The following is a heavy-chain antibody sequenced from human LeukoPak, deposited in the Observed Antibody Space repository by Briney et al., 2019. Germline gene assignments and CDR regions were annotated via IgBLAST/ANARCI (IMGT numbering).Heavy chain of an antibody. J-gene: IGHJ4*02. Sequence: GGSLRLSCAASGFTFRSYGMHWVRQAPGKGLEWVAVISSDGSSKNYADSMKGQFTISRDNSKNTLFLQMNNLRAEDTAVYYCARDSPRLSGWLGHFDYWGQGTLVTISS. CDR1: GFTFRSYG. CDR2: ISSDGSSK. V-gene: IGHV3-30*03. D-gene: IGHD6-19*01. CDR3: ARDSPRLSGWLGHFDY.